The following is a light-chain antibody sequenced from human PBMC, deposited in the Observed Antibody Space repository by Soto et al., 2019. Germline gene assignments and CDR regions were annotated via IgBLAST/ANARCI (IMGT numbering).Light chain of an antibody. CDR1: ENIRDF. CDR3: QQSYSTPIT. J-gene: IGKJ5*01. Sequence: DVQVTQHPSSVSTWVGDRVTITCGASENIRDFVNWYQQKPGKAPNLLIYGASTLQGGVPSRFSGSGSGTDFTLTISSLQPEDFATYYCQQSYSTPITFGQGTRLEIK. V-gene: IGKV1-39*01. CDR2: GAS.